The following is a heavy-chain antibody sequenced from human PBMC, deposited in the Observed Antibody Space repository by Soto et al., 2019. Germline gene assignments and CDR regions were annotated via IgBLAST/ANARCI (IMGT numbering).Heavy chain of an antibody. Sequence: QLQLQESGPGLVKPSETLSLTCTVSGGSISSSSYYWGWIRQPPGKGLEWIGSIYYSGSTYYNPSLKSRGTISVDTSKNQFSLKLGSVTAADTAVYYCARHEGITMIVGPSWFDPWGQGTLVTVSS. D-gene: IGHD3-22*01. CDR1: GGSISSSSYY. CDR2: IYYSGST. J-gene: IGHJ5*02. CDR3: ARHEGITMIVGPSWFDP. V-gene: IGHV4-39*01.